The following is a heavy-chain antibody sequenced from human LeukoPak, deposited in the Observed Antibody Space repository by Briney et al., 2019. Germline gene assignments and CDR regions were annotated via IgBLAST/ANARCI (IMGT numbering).Heavy chain of an antibody. V-gene: IGHV1-69*04. CDR2: IIPILGIA. Sequence: SVKVSCKASGGTFSSYAISWVRQAPGQGLEWMGRIIPILGIANYAQKFQGRVTITADKSTSTAYMEPSSLRSEDTAVYYCARDPKLARSGSYGQGDWGQGTLVTVSS. CDR1: GGTFSSYA. J-gene: IGHJ4*02. CDR3: ARDPKLARSGSYGQGD. D-gene: IGHD1-26*01.